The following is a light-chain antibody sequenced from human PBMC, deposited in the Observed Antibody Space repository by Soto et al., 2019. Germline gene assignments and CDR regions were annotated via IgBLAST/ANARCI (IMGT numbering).Light chain of an antibody. Sequence: DIPMTKSPSSLSAAVGDRVTITCRASQYISTHLSWYHQKPGKAPKFLMYDASTLTSGVPSRVSGSRSGREFTLTICSMQPDHLAACYNQHYNSPRTFARGTKVDI. CDR3: QHYNSPRT. J-gene: IGKJ1*01. CDR2: DAS. CDR1: QYISTH. V-gene: IGKV1-39*01.